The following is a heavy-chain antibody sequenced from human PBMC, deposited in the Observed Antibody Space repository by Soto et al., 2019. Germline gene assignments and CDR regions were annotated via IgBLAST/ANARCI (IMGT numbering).Heavy chain of an antibody. CDR1: GGSISSGDYY. CDR3: ARVITMIVVVTTTDAFDI. J-gene: IGHJ3*02. D-gene: IGHD3-22*01. CDR2: IYYSGST. Sequence: SETLSLTCTVSGGSISSGDYYWSWIRQPPGKGLEWIGYIYYSGSTYYNPSLKSRVTISVDTSKNQFSLKLSSVTAADTAVYYCARVITMIVVVTTTDAFDICGQGTMVTVSS. V-gene: IGHV4-30-4*01.